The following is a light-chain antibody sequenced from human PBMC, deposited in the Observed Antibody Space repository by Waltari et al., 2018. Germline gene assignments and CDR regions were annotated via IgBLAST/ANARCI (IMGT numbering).Light chain of an antibody. J-gene: IGKJ2*01. CDR1: QSLTKKY. Sequence: ESVLTPSPGTLSLSPGERATPSCRASQSLTKKYLASYQQEPGQAPRFLLYGASSRAAGIPDRFSGSGSGTDFTLTISRLEPEDFAVYYCQQYGSSVMYTFGQGTKLEIK. CDR2: GAS. CDR3: QQYGSSVMYT. V-gene: IGKV3-20*01.